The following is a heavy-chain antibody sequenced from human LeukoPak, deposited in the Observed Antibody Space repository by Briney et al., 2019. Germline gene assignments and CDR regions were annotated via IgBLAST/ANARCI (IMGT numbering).Heavy chain of an antibody. CDR2: INPNSGGT. V-gene: IGHV1-2*02. CDR3: ARETTNGGMDV. Sequence: ASVKVSCKASGYTFTGYYMHWVRQAPGQGLEWMGWINPNSGGTNYKQKFQGRLTMTRDTSISTAYMELSRLRSDDTAVYYCARETTNGGMDVWGQGTTVTVSS. CDR1: GYTFTGYY. D-gene: IGHD2-8*01. J-gene: IGHJ6*02.